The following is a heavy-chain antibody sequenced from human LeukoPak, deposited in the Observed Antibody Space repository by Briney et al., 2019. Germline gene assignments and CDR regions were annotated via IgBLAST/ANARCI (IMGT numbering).Heavy chain of an antibody. CDR2: ISSSSSTI. CDR1: GFTFSSYS. J-gene: IGHJ4*02. Sequence: GGSLRLSCAASGFTFSSYSMNWVRQAPGKGLEWVSYISSSSSTIHYADSVKGRFTISRDNAKNLLYLQMNSLRAEDTAVYYCAREQWLVRGVDYWGQGTLVTVSS. CDR3: AREQWLVRGVDY. D-gene: IGHD6-19*01. V-gene: IGHV3-48*04.